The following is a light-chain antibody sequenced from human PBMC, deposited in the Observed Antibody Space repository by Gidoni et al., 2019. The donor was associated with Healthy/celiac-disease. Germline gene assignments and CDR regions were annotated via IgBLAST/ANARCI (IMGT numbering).Light chain of an antibody. V-gene: IGKV3-15*01. CDR3: QQYNNWPPLT. Sequence: EIVMTKSPATLSVSPGERATLPCRASQSDSSNLACYQQKPGQAPRLLIYGASTSATASPARFCGSGSGTEFSLTISSLLSEDFAVYYCQQYNNWPPLTFGGGTKVEIK. J-gene: IGKJ4*01. CDR2: GAS. CDR1: QSDSSN.